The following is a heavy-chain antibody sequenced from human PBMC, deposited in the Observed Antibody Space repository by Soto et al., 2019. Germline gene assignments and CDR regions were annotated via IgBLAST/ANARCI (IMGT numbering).Heavy chain of an antibody. Sequence: EVQLVESGGGLVQPGGSLRLSCAASGFTFSAHYMDWVRQAPGKGLEWVGRIKNKANSYTTEYAASVEGRFTISREDSQNSLYLKMNSLKTEDTAVYYCARVSLVGPSGGRYFDYWCHGPQVAVSS. D-gene: IGHD1-26*01. V-gene: IGHV3-72*01. CDR2: IKNKANSYTT. CDR3: ARVSLVGPSGGRYFDY. J-gene: IGHJ4*01. CDR1: GFTFSAHY.